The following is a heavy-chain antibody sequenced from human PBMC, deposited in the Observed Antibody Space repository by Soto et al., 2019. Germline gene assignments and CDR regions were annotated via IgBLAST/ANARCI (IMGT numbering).Heavy chain of an antibody. V-gene: IGHV4-30-2*01. CDR2: IYHSGST. J-gene: IGHJ4*02. Sequence: SETLSLTCAVSGGSISSGVYSWSGIRQPPGKGLEWIGYIYHSGSTYYNPSLKSRVTISVDRSKNQFSLKLSSVTAADTAVYYCARVLVKGVVVAAIDYWGQGTLVTVS. CDR1: GGSISSGVYS. CDR3: ARVLVKGVVVAAIDY. D-gene: IGHD2-15*01.